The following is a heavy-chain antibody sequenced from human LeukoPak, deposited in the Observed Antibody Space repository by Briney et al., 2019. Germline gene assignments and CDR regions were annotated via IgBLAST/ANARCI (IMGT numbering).Heavy chain of an antibody. CDR1: GYSFTSYW. D-gene: IGHD6-19*01. CDR2: IYPGDSDT. CDR3: ARQGKGYSSGWYHAFDI. J-gene: IGHJ3*02. Sequence: PGESLKISCKGSGYSFTSYWIGWVRQMPGKGLEWMGIIYPGDSDTRYSPSFQGQVTISADKSISTAYLQWSSLKASDTAMYYCARQGKGYSSGWYHAFDIWGQGTMVTVSS. V-gene: IGHV5-51*01.